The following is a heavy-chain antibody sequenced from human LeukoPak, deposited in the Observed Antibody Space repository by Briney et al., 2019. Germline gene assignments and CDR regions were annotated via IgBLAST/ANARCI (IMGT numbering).Heavy chain of an antibody. CDR2: IYRGGSK. J-gene: IGHJ4*02. V-gene: IGHV3-53*01. D-gene: IGHD3-10*01. CDR3: ASRSYGSGSFVFDY. Sequence: GGSLRLSCAASGFTVSSNYMSWVRQAPGKGLEWVSVIYRGGSKYYADSVKGRFTISRHNSKNMLYFQMNSLRAEDTAVYYCASRSYGSGSFVFDYWGQGTLVTVSS. CDR1: GFTVSSNY.